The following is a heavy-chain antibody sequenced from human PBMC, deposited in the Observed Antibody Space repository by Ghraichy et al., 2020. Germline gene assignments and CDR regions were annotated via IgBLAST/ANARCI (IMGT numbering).Heavy chain of an antibody. D-gene: IGHD3-22*01. J-gene: IGHJ2*01. CDR3: ARAYYGYSGNFDL. CDR2: ITSSGATK. Sequence: GGSLRLSCAASGFSFSDYYMTGIRQAPGKGLEWVSYITSSGATKYYADSVKGRFTISRDNASDSVYLQMNSLRAEDTAVYYCARAYYGYSGNFDLWGRGTLVTVSS. CDR1: GFSFSDYY. V-gene: IGHV3-11*01.